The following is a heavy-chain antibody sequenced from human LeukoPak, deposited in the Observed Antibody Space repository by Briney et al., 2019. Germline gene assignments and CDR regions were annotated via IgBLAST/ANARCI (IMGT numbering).Heavy chain of an antibody. CDR2: ISGSGGST. J-gene: IGHJ4*02. V-gene: IGHV3-23*01. D-gene: IGHD3-16*02. Sequence: GGSLRLSCAASGFTFSSYAMSWVRQAPGKGLEWVSAISGSGGSTYYADSVKGRFTISRDNSKNTLYLQMNSLRAEDTAVYYCAKEEALLDLSYYDYVWGSYRSPFDYWGQGTLVTVSP. CDR3: AKEEALLDLSYYDYVWGSYRSPFDY. CDR1: GFTFSSYA.